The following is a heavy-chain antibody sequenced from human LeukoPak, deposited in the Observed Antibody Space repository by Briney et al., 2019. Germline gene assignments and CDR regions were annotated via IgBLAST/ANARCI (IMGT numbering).Heavy chain of an antibody. V-gene: IGHV3-74*01. CDR2: INSDGSST. CDR3: ARDSRFRTSHSSGYQGGFDY. Sequence: PGGSLRLSCAASGFTFSSYWMHWVRQAPGKGLVWVSRINSDGSSTSYADSVKGRFTISRDNAKNTLYLQMNSLRAEDTAVYYCARDSRFRTSHSSGYQGGFDYWGQGTLVTVSS. J-gene: IGHJ4*02. D-gene: IGHD3-22*01. CDR1: GFTFSSYW.